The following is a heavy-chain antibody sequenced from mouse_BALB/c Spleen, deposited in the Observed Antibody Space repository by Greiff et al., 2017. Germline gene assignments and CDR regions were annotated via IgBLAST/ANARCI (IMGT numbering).Heavy chain of an antibody. CDR3: ANIYDGYPYAMDY. V-gene: IGHV5-6-5*01. CDR1: GFTFSSYA. Sequence: DVQLVESGGGLVKPGGSLKLSCAASGFTFSSYAMSWVRQTPEKRLEWVASISSGGSTYYPDSVKGRFTISRDNARNILYLQMSSLRSEDTAMYYCANIYDGYPYAMDYWGQGTSVTVSS. J-gene: IGHJ4*01. D-gene: IGHD2-3*01. CDR2: ISSGGST.